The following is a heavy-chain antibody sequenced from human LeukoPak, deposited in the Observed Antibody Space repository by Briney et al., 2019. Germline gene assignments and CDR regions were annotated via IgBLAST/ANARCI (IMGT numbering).Heavy chain of an antibody. CDR3: ARDMAYHDMLTGYEVSRFFDY. V-gene: IGHV3-53*01. CDR2: IYAGGGT. Sequence: GGSLRLSCAASGLTVSTNYMRWIRQAPGKGLEWVSLIYAGGGTAYADSVKGRFTISRDNSKNALYLQMNYVRAEDTAVYYCARDMAYHDMLTGYEVSRFFDYWGQGTLVTVSS. J-gene: IGHJ4*02. D-gene: IGHD3-9*01. CDR1: GLTVSTNY.